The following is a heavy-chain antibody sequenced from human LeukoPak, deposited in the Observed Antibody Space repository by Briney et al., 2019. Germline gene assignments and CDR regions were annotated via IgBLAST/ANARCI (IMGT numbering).Heavy chain of an antibody. CDR1: GGSFSGYY. Sequence: PSETLSLTCAVYGGSFSGYYWSWIRQPPGKGLEWLGEINHSGSTNYNPSLKSRVTISVDTSKNQFSLKLSSVTAADTAVYYCARGWLDTAMVQYYFDYWGQGTLVTVSS. J-gene: IGHJ4*02. CDR3: ARGWLDTAMVQYYFDY. CDR2: INHSGST. V-gene: IGHV4-34*01. D-gene: IGHD5-18*01.